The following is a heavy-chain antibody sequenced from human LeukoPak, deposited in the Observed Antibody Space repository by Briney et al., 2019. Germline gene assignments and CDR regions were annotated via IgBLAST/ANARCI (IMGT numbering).Heavy chain of an antibody. CDR1: GGSISSGGYY. V-gene: IGHV4-30-2*01. CDR3: ARGYGDRGWFDP. J-gene: IGHJ5*02. CDR2: IYHSGST. D-gene: IGHD4-17*01. Sequence: PSETLSLTCTVSGGSISSGGYYWSWIRQPPGKGLEWIGYIYHSGSTYYNPSLKSRVTISVDTSKNQFSLKLSSVTAADTAVYYCARGYGDRGWFDPWGQGTLVTVSS.